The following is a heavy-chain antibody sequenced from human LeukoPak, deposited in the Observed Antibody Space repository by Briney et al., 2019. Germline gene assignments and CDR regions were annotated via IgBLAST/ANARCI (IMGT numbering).Heavy chain of an antibody. CDR2: IYYSGST. Sequence: SETLSLTCTVSGGSISGSSYYWGWIRQPPGKGLEWIGSIYYSGSTYYNPSLKSRVTISVDTSKNQFSLKLSSVTAADTAVYYCARVSVPAAIADYWGQGTLVTVSS. J-gene: IGHJ4*02. D-gene: IGHD2-2*02. CDR3: ARVSVPAAIADY. V-gene: IGHV4-39*01. CDR1: GGSISGSSYY.